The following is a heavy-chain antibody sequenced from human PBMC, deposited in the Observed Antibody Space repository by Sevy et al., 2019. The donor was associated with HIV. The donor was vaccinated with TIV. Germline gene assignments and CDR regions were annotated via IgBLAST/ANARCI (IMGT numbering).Heavy chain of an antibody. D-gene: IGHD3-22*01. CDR3: ARSTDYYDNTGYDS. J-gene: IGHJ4*02. CDR2: ISSGSSYI. Sequence: GGSLRLSCAASGFTFSYYTMNWVRQAPGKGLEWVSSISSGSSYIFYADSMKGRFTVSRDNAKNSLFLQMNSLRDEDTALYYCARSTDYYDNTGYDSWGRGTLVTVSS. V-gene: IGHV3-21*03. CDR1: GFTFSYYT.